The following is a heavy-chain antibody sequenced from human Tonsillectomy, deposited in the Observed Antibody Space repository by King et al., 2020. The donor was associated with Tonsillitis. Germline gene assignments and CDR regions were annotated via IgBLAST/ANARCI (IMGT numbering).Heavy chain of an antibody. CDR3: ARTRGYSGYDYDY. Sequence: VQLVESGGGLVKPGGSLRLSCAASGFTFSSYSMNWVRQAPGKGLEWVSSISSSSSYIYYADSVKGRFTIPRDNAKNSLYLQMNSLRAEDTAVYYCARTRGYSGYDYDYWGQGTLVTVSS. V-gene: IGHV3-21*01. CDR2: ISSSSSYI. CDR1: GFTFSSYS. D-gene: IGHD5-12*01. J-gene: IGHJ4*02.